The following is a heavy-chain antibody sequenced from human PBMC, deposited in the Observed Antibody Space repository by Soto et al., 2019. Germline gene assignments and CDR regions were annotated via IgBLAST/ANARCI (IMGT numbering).Heavy chain of an antibody. D-gene: IGHD6-13*01. J-gene: IGHJ5*02. Sequence: AGGSLRLSCAASGFTFSSYAMSWVRQAPGKGLEWVSAISGSGGSTYYADSVKGRFTISRDNSKNTLYLQMNSLRAEDTAVYYCAKTIWYTDWFDPWGQGTLVTVSS. CDR3: AKTIWYTDWFDP. CDR1: GFTFSSYA. CDR2: ISGSGGST. V-gene: IGHV3-23*01.